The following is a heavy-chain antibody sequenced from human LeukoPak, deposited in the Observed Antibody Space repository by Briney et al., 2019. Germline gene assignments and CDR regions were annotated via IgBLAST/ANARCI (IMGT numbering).Heavy chain of an antibody. J-gene: IGHJ6*03. CDR2: ISWDGGST. D-gene: IGHD4-17*01. CDR3: AKDGRRAVTTDHYYYYYMDV. V-gene: IGHV3-43*01. CDR1: GFTFDDYT. Sequence: GGSLRLSCAASGFTFDDYTMHWVRQAPGKGLEWVSLISWDGGSTYYADSVKGRFTISRDNSKNSLYLQMNSLRTEDTALYCCAKDGRRAVTTDHYYYYYMDVWGKGTTVTVSS.